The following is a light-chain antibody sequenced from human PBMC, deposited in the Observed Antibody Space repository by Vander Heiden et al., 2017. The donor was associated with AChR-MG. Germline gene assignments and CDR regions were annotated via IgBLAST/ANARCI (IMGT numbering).Light chain of an antibody. Sequence: QPVLTPPPSALRPPGPLVTISCSGSSSNIGSNYVYWYQQLPGTAPQLLIFRNNQRPSGVPDRFSGSKSVTSASLAISGLRSEDEADYFCAAWDDSLSGNWVFGGGTKLTVL. CDR2: RNN. J-gene: IGLJ3*02. V-gene: IGLV1-47*01. CDR3: AAWDDSLSGNWV. CDR1: SSNIGSNY.